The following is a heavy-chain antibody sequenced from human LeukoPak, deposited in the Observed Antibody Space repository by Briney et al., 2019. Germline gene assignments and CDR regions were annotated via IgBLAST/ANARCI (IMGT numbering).Heavy chain of an antibody. D-gene: IGHD2-21*02. CDR3: ARVLRKHIVVVTAIPNAFDI. CDR2: IYYSGST. CDR1: GGSISSGGYY. V-gene: IGHV4-31*03. J-gene: IGHJ3*02. Sequence: SQTLSLTCTVSGGSISSGGYYWSWIRQHPGKGLEWIGSIYYSGSTYYNPSLKSRVTISVDTSKNQFSLKLSSVAAADTAVYYCARVLRKHIVVVTAIPNAFDIWGQGTMVTVSS.